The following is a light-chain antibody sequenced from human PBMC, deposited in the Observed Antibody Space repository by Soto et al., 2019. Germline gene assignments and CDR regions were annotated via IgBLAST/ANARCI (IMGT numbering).Light chain of an antibody. J-gene: IGKJ5*01. V-gene: IGKV3-11*01. CDR3: QQRSSAIT. Sequence: EIVLTQSPATLSLSPGERATLSCRASQSVSSHLAWFQQRPGQAPRLLIYDASNRATGIPARFSGRGSGTDFTLTISSLEPEGFAVYYCQQRSSAITFGQGTRLEIK. CDR2: DAS. CDR1: QSVSSH.